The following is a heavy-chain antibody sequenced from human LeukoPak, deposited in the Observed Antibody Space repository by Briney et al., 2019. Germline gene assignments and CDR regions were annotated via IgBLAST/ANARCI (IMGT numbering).Heavy chain of an antibody. V-gene: IGHV3-48*04. J-gene: IGHJ4*02. CDR1: GFTFSSYS. CDR2: ISSSGSTI. D-gene: IGHD4-23*01. Sequence: GGSLRLSCAASGFTFSSYSMNWVRQAPGKGLEWVSYISSSGSTIYYADSVKGRFTISRDNAKNSLYLQMNSLRAEDTAVYYCARDLTVVTSGFDYWGQGTLVTVSS. CDR3: ARDLTVVTSGFDY.